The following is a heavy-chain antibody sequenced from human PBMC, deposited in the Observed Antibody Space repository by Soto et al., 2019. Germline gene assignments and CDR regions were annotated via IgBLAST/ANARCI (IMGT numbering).Heavy chain of an antibody. D-gene: IGHD5-12*01. CDR2: IDYSGST. Sequence: SETLSLTCSASGGSISSAYWSWIRQPPGKGLEWIAYIDYSGSTHPNPSLKGRVTMSLDTSKNQFSLKLSSVTASDTAVYFCAKHSGYYDFDSWGQGTRVTVSS. V-gene: IGHV4-59*03. CDR1: GGSISSAY. CDR3: AKHSGYYDFDS. J-gene: IGHJ4*02.